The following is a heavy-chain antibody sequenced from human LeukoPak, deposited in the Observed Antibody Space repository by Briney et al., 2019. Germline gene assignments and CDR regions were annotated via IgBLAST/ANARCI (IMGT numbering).Heavy chain of an antibody. V-gene: IGHV3-9*01. D-gene: IGHD4-17*01. CDR1: GFTFDDYA. CDR2: ISWNSGSI. J-gene: IGHJ4*02. CDR3: AKDKGGYGDYGPFDY. Sequence: PGGSLRLSCAASGFTFDDYAMHWVRQAPGKGLEWVSGISWNSGSIGYADSVKGRFTISRDNAKNSLYLQMNSLRAEDTALYYCAKDKGGYGDYGPFDYWGQGTLVTVSS.